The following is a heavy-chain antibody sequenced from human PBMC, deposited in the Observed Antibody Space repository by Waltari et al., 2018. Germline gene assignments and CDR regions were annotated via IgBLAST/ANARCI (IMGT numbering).Heavy chain of an antibody. CDR1: GYSFSTYW. CDR3: ARRSDYYYYMDV. Sequence: EVQLVQSGAEVKEPGESLKISCRGSGYSFSTYWIAWVLQTPGKGLEWMGIVYPGDAGTRYSPSFQGQFTISADKSISTAYLQWTSLKASDTAMYYCARRSDYYYYMDVWGKGTTVTVSS. J-gene: IGHJ6*03. CDR2: VYPGDAGT. V-gene: IGHV5-51*01.